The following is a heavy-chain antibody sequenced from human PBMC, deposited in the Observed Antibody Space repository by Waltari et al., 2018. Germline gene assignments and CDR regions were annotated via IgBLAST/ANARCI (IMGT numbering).Heavy chain of an antibody. J-gene: IGHJ4*02. CDR1: GFTFITVW. Sequence: EVQLVESGGGLVKPGGSLRLVCAASGFTFITVWRTWVRQAPGKGLEWVGRIKSKAAGGTIEYAAPVEGRFTISRDDSKNTMYMQMNNLKTEDTAMYYCATVVKTPSGYDYWGQGTLVTVSS. V-gene: IGHV3-15*01. CDR3: ATVVKTPSGYDY. D-gene: IGHD3-9*01. CDR2: IKSKAAGGTI.